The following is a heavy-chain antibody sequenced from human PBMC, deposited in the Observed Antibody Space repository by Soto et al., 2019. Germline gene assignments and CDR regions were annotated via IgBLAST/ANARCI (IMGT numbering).Heavy chain of an antibody. Sequence: SVKVSCKASGYTFSSYAISWVRQAPGQGLEWMGGIIPIFGTANYAQKFQGRVTITADKSTSTAYMELSSLRTEDTAVYYCARGQGYYDFWSGTQYGMDVWGQGTTVTVSS. V-gene: IGHV1-69*06. CDR1: GYTFSSYA. CDR3: ARGQGYYDFWSGTQYGMDV. D-gene: IGHD3-3*01. CDR2: IIPIFGTA. J-gene: IGHJ6*02.